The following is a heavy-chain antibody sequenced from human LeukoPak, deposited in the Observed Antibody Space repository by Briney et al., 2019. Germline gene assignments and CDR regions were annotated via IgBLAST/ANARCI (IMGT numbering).Heavy chain of an antibody. CDR2: INPNSGGT. D-gene: IGHD1-26*01. V-gene: IGHV1-2*02. CDR3: ARALPINYYYRHV. Sequence: GASVKVSCKASGYIFSDYYMHWVRQAPGQGLEWMGWINPNSGGTNYAEKFQGRVTMTRDTSISTAYMELSSLRSDDTAVYYCARALPINYYYRHVWGKGTTVTVS. CDR1: GYIFSDYY. J-gene: IGHJ6*03.